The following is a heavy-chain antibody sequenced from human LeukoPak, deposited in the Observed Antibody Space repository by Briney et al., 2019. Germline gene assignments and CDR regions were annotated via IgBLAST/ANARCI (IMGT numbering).Heavy chain of an antibody. CDR2: FDPEDGET. D-gene: IGHD1-26*01. V-gene: IGHV1-24*01. CDR1: GYTPTELS. Sequence: VASVKVSCKVSGYTPTELSMHWVRQAPGKGLEWMGGFDPEDGETIYAQKFQGRVTMTEDTSTDTAYMELSSLRSEDTAVYYCATDLVGATTTRGVEYFQHWGQGTLVTVSS. CDR3: ATDLVGATTTRGVEYFQH. J-gene: IGHJ1*01.